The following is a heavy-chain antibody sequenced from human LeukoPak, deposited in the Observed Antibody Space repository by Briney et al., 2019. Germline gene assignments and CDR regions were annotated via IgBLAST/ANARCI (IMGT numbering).Heavy chain of an antibody. D-gene: IGHD2-8*01. CDR1: SGSISSHY. Sequence: SETLSLTCNVSSGSISSHYWSWIRQPPGMGLEWIGYIYYSGSTKYNPSLKSRVTISVDTSKNQFSLKLNSVTASDTAVYYCARHSEVFAPLDHWGQGTLVTVSS. CDR2: IYYSGST. V-gene: IGHV4-59*08. J-gene: IGHJ4*02. CDR3: ARHSEVFAPLDH.